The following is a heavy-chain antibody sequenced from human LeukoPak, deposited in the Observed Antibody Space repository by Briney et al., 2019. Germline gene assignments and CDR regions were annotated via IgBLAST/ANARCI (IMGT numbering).Heavy chain of an antibody. CDR1: GGSISSYY. V-gene: IGHV4-59*08. CDR3: ASVTWAYCSSTSCYYYYMDV. Sequence: SETLSLTCTVSGGSISSYYWSWIRQPPGKGLEWIGYIYYSGSTNYNPSLKSRVTISVDTSKNQFSLKLSSVTAADTAVYYCASVTWAYCSSTSCYYYYMDVWGKGTTVTVSS. CDR2: IYYSGST. D-gene: IGHD2-2*01. J-gene: IGHJ6*03.